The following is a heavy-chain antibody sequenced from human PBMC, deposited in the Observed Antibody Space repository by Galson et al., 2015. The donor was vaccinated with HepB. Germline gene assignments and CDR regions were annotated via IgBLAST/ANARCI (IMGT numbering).Heavy chain of an antibody. J-gene: IGHJ6*02. CDR2: ISSSSSYT. CDR3: ARERRGCSSSTSCQYYYYYYGMDV. CDR1: GFTFSDYY. Sequence: SLRLSCAASGFTFSDYYMSWIRQAPGKGLEWASYISSSSSYTNYADSVKGRFTISRDNSKNTLYLQMNSLRAEDTAVYYCARERRGCSSSTSCQYYYYYYGMDVWGQGTTVTVSS. V-gene: IGHV3-11*06. D-gene: IGHD2-2*01.